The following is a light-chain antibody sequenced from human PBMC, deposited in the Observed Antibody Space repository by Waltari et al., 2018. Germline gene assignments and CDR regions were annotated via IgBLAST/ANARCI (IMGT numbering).Light chain of an antibody. Sequence: QSVLTQPPSASGTPGQWVPIPCSGSSSNIGSNTVNWYQHFPGTAPKLLIYNNNQRPSGVPDRCSGSKSGTSASLAISGLQSEDEADYYCAAWDGSLNGWVFGGGTKLTVL. CDR2: NNN. J-gene: IGLJ3*02. V-gene: IGLV1-44*01. CDR3: AAWDGSLNGWV. CDR1: SSNIGSNT.